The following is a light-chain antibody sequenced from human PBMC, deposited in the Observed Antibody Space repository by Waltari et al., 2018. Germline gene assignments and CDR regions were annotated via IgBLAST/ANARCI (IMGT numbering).Light chain of an antibody. V-gene: IGLV3-1*01. CDR2: YTS. CDR3: QAWDSDTAL. CDR1: ESGGKD. J-gene: IGLJ2*01. Sequence: SYEMTQPPSVSVSPGQTATTTCSGLESGGKDVCWYQQKPGQSPVLVIYYTSKRPSGIPERFSASNSGNTATLTISGTQAMDEADYYCQAWDSDTALFGGGTKLTVL.